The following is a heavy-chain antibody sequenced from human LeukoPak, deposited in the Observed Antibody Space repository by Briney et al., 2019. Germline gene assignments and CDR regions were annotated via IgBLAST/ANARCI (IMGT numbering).Heavy chain of an antibody. CDR3: AREIRGLELSQPEEGFDY. Sequence: PGGSLRLSCAASGFTFSHYAMHWVRQAPGKGLEHVSAISKNGGSIYYANSLKGRFTISRDNSKNTLYLQMNSLRAEDTAVYYCAREIRGLELSQPEEGFDYWGQGTLVTVSS. D-gene: IGHD1-7*01. CDR2: ISKNGGSI. CDR1: GFTFSHYA. V-gene: IGHV3-64*04. J-gene: IGHJ4*02.